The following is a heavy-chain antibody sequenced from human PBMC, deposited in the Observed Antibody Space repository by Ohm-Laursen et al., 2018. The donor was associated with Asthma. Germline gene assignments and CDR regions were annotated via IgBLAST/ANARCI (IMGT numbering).Heavy chain of an antibody. V-gene: IGHV2-70*04. Sequence: TQTLTLTFTFSGFSLSTSGMRVSWIRQPPGKALEWLARIDWDDDKFYSTSLKTRLTISKDTSKNQVVLTMTNMDPVDTATCYCARENCTGGVCYEDYFDYWGQGTLVTVSS. CDR3: ARENCTGGVCYEDYFDY. CDR1: GFSLSTSGMR. CDR2: IDWDDDK. J-gene: IGHJ4*02. D-gene: IGHD2-8*02.